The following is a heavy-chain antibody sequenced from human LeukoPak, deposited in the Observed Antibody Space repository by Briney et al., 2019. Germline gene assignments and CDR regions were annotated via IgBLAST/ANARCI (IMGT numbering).Heavy chain of an antibody. V-gene: IGHV1-18*01. CDR3: ARFCSGGGCYHNWFDP. J-gene: IGHJ5*02. D-gene: IGHD2-15*01. CDR1: GYIFTSYG. CDR2: ISVYNGHT. Sequence: GASVKVSCKASGYIFTSYGISWVRQAPGQRLEWMGWISVYNGHTNYAQKFQDRVTMTTDTSTNTAYMELRGLTSDDTAVYYCARFCSGGGCYHNWFDPWGQGTLVTLSS.